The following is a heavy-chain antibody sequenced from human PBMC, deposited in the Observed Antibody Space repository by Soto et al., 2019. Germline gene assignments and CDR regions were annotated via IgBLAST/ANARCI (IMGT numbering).Heavy chain of an antibody. CDR1: GAPMSSHY. CDR2: ISYSGST. V-gene: IGHV4-59*11. D-gene: IGHD3-16*01. Sequence: KTSETLSLTCTVSGAPMSSHYWTWLRQSPGKGLEWIGYISYSGSTYYNPSHKSRVTISADTSRNQFSLKLSAVISADTAVYYCARADPDASVGYWGQGTLVTVSS. J-gene: IGHJ4*02. CDR3: ARADPDASVGY.